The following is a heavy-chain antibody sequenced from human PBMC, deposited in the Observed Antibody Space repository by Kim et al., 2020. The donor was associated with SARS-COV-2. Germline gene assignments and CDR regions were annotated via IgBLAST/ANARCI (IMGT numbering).Heavy chain of an antibody. D-gene: IGHD2-15*01. CDR1: GFTFSSYE. V-gene: IGHV3-48*03. CDR2: ISSSGSTI. J-gene: IGHJ3*02. CDR3: AREIVAQAPFDI. Sequence: GGSLRLSCAASGFTFSSYEMNWVRQAPGKGLEWVSYISSSGSTIYYADSVKGRFTISRDNAKNSLYLQMNSLRAEDTAVYYCAREIVAQAPFDIWGQGTMVTVSS.